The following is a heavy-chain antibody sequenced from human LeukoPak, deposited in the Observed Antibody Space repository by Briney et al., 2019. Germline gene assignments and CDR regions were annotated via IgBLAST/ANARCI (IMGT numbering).Heavy chain of an antibody. CDR3: VKSSGTEDYGMDA. CDR1: GFTFSSYG. V-gene: IGHV3-30*18. Sequence: GGSLRLSCAASGFTFSSYGMHWVRQAPGKGLEWVAVISYDGSNKYYADSVKGRFTISRDNSKNTLYLEMNSLREEDTAVYYCVKSSGTEDYGMDAWGQGTTVTVSS. D-gene: IGHD3-10*01. CDR2: ISYDGSNK. J-gene: IGHJ6*02.